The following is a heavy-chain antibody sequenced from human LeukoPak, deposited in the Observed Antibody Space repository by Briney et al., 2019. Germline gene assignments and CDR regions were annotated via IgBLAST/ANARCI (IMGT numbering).Heavy chain of an antibody. CDR3: ARALAVTGRGPRDFDF. J-gene: IGHJ4*02. CDR2: VSAFNGHT. D-gene: IGHD6-19*01. CDR1: NYTFTDYG. Sequence: ASVRVSSKASNYTFTDYGINWVRQAPGQGLEWVGWVSAFNGHTFYAQKFQGRITMTTDTSTSTAHMELRSLTSDDTAVYYCARALAVTGRGPRDFDFWGQGTLVTVSS. V-gene: IGHV1-18*01.